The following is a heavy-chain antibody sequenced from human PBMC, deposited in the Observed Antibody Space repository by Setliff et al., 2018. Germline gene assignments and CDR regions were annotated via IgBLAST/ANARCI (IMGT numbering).Heavy chain of an antibody. Sequence: PGGSLRLSCAASGFTFSGSAVHWVRQAPGKGLEWVANINQDGSVKYFVDSGKGRFTISRDNAKNSLYLQMNSLRAEDTAVYYCASDWNDAVDYWGQGTLVTVSS. CDR2: INQDGSVK. CDR1: GFTFSGSA. V-gene: IGHV3-7*05. J-gene: IGHJ4*02. D-gene: IGHD1-1*01. CDR3: ASDWNDAVDY.